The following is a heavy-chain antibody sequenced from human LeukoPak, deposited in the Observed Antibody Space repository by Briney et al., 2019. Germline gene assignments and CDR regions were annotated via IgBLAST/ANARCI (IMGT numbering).Heavy chain of an antibody. J-gene: IGHJ4*02. D-gene: IGHD6-13*01. CDR3: ARLKAAAGSNFDY. Sequence: TGGSLRLSCAASGFTFDDYGMSWVRRAPGKGLEWVSGINWNGGSTSYADSVKGRFTISRDTAKNSLYLQMNSLRAEDTALYYCARLKAAAGSNFDYWGQGTLVTVSS. CDR1: GFTFDDYG. CDR2: INWNGGST. V-gene: IGHV3-20*04.